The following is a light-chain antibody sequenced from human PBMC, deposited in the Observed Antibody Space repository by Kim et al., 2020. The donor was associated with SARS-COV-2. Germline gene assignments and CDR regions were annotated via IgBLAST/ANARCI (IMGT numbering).Light chain of an antibody. J-gene: IGKJ4*01. CDR2: WAS. V-gene: IGKV4-1*01. CDR1: QSVLYSSNNKNY. CDR3: QQYHSTPGG. Sequence: DIVMTQSPDSLAVSLGERATINCKSSQSVLYSSNNKNYLAWYQQKPGQPPKLLIYWASTRESGVPDRFSGSGSGTDFTLTISSLQAEDVAVYYCQQYHSTPGGFGRGTKVDIK.